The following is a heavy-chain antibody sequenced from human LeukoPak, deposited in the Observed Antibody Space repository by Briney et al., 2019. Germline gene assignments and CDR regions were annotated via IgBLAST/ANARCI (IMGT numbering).Heavy chain of an antibody. J-gene: IGHJ4*02. Sequence: GASVKVSYKASGYTFTSYGISWVRQAPGQGLEWMGWISAYNGNTNYAQKLQGRVTMTTDTSTSTAYMELRSLRSDDTAVYYCARSEVLLWFGEYPFDYWGQGTLVTVSS. CDR1: GYTFTSYG. V-gene: IGHV1-18*01. CDR2: ISAYNGNT. D-gene: IGHD3-10*01. CDR3: ARSEVLLWFGEYPFDY.